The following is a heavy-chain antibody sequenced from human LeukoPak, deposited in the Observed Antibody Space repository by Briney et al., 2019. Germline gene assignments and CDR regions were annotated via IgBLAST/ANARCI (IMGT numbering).Heavy chain of an antibody. CDR1: GFTFSSYG. CDR3: TTGGWFQAFDI. V-gene: IGHV3-15*01. Sequence: GGSLRLSCAASGFTFSSYGMHWVRQAPGKGLEWVGRIKSKTDGGTTDYAAPVKGRFTISRDGSKNTLHLQMSGLKTEDTAVYYCTTGGWFQAFDIWGQGTMVTVSS. J-gene: IGHJ3*02. D-gene: IGHD2-15*01. CDR2: IKSKTDGGTT.